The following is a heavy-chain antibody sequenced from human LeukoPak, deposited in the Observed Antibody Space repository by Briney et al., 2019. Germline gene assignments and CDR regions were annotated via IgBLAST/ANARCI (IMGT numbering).Heavy chain of an antibody. Sequence: PSETLSLTCTVSGGSISSYYWSWIRQPPGKGLEWIGYIYYSGSTYYNPSLKSRVTISVDTSKNQFSLKLSSVTAADTAVYHCAREDMIVVVHAFDIWGQGTMVTVSS. CDR1: GGSISSYY. CDR2: IYYSGST. V-gene: IGHV4-59*12. CDR3: AREDMIVVVHAFDI. D-gene: IGHD3-22*01. J-gene: IGHJ3*02.